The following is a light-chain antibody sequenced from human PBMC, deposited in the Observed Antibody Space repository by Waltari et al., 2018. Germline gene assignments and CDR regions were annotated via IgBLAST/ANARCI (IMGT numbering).Light chain of an antibody. CDR1: SSDVGRHDY. V-gene: IGLV2-14*03. Sequence: QSALTQPASVSGSPGQSIALPSTGPSSDVGRHDYVFWYQQHPGKVTKLMIYAVSARPSGVSNRFSGSKSGNTASLTISGLQAEDEADYYCTSFTSSRTYVFGTGTKVTVL. CDR2: AVS. CDR3: TSFTSSRTYV. J-gene: IGLJ1*01.